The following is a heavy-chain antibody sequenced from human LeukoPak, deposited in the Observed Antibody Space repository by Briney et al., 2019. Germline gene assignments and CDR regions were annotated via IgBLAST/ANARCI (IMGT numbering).Heavy chain of an antibody. CDR2: INDYGGSA. V-gene: IGHV3-64*02. D-gene: IGHD3-10*01. J-gene: IGHJ3*01. Sequence: GGSLRLSCEAPGFSFSNYAMHWVRQAPGKGLDYVSGINDYGGSAFYVDSVKGRFTISRDNSKNTLHLEMGSLRPEDMAVYYCARGWGSGGVPHSSGAFDLWGQGTMVAVSS. CDR1: GFSFSNYA. CDR3: ARGWGSGGVPHSSGAFDL.